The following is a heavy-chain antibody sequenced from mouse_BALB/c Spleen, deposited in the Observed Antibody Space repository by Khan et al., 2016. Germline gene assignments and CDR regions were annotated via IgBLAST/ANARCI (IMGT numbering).Heavy chain of an antibody. D-gene: IGHD2-1*01. CDR2: IYPGDGDT. CDR1: GYTFTSYW. Sequence: QVQLQQSGAELARPGASVKLSCKASGYTFTSYWMQWVKQRPGQGLEWIGAIYPGDGDTRYTQTFKGKATLTADKSSSTAYMQLSSLASEDSAVYYCARYGKGYYFDSWGQGTTLTVSS. CDR3: ARYGKGYYFDS. V-gene: IGHV1-87*01. J-gene: IGHJ2*01.